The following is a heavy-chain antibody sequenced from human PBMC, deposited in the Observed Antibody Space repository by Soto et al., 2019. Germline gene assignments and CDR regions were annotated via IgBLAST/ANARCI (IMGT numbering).Heavy chain of an antibody. Sequence: SVKVSCKASGGTFSGYAISWVRKAPGQGLEWMGEIIPMFGTSNYAQKFQGRVTITADESTSTAYMELSSLRSEDTAVYYCARGSCSSTSCYKEYYFDLWGQGTLVTVSS. CDR1: GGTFSGYA. D-gene: IGHD2-2*02. CDR2: IIPMFGTS. J-gene: IGHJ4*02. V-gene: IGHV1-69*13. CDR3: ARGSCSSTSCYKEYYFDL.